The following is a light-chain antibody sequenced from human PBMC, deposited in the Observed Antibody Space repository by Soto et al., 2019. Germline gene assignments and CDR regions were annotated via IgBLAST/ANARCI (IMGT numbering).Light chain of an antibody. CDR3: QQYNSYPWT. Sequence: DIQMTQYPSTLSASVGDRVTTTCRASHSISSWLAWYQQKPGKAPKLLIYKASSLESGVPSRFSGSGSGTEFTLNISSQQPDDYANYYCQQYNSYPWTFGQGNKVEIK. J-gene: IGKJ1*01. CDR2: KAS. CDR1: HSISSW. V-gene: IGKV1-5*03.